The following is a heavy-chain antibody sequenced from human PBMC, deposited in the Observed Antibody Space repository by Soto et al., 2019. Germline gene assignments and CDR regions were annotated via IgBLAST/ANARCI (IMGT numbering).Heavy chain of an antibody. D-gene: IGHD2-15*01. Sequence: GSLRLSCAGSGFTFRSYWMSWVRQAPGKGLEWVANIRQDGSDKYYVDSVKGRFTISRDNAKNSLYLQMNTLRAEDTAVYYCVRVVDIGEYYFDYWGQGTLVTVSS. CDR2: IRQDGSDK. CDR1: GFTFRSYW. CDR3: VRVVDIGEYYFDY. V-gene: IGHV3-7*01. J-gene: IGHJ4*02.